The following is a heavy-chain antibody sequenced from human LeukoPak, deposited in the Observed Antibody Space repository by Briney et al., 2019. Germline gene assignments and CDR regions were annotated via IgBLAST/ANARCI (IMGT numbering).Heavy chain of an antibody. D-gene: IGHD3-22*01. CDR2: MNPNSGNT. CDR1: VYTFTSYD. V-gene: IGHV1-8*03. J-gene: IGHJ4*02. Sequence: ASVKVSCKASVYTFTSYDINWVRQATGQGLEWMGWMNPNSGNTGYAQKFQGRVTITRNTSISTAYMELSSLRSEDTAVYYCARGLDYYDSSGLRSWGQGTLVTVSS. CDR3: ARGLDYYDSSGLRS.